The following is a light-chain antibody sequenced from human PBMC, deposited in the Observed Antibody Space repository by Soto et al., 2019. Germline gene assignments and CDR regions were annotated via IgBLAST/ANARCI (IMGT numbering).Light chain of an antibody. CDR1: SSDVGGYNY. J-gene: IGLJ1*01. Sequence: QSALTQPASVSGSPGQSITISCTGTSSDVGGYNYASWYQQHPGKAPKLMIYDVSNRPSGVSNRFSGSKSGNTASLTISGLQAEDEADYYCSSYTSSRTPYVFGTGTKVTVL. CDR3: SSYTSSRTPYV. V-gene: IGLV2-14*01. CDR2: DVS.